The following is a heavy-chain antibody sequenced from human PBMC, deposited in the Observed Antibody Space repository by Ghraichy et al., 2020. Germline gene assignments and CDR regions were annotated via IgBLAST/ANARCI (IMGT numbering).Heavy chain of an antibody. CDR1: GGSFSGFY. D-gene: IGHD3/OR15-3a*01. J-gene: IGHJ4*02. CDR2: IDHSGST. CDR3: ARSPSRWTDNFDF. V-gene: IGHV4-34*01. Sequence: SETLSLTCAVYGGSFSGFYWNWIRKPPGKGLEWIGEIDHSGSTNYNPSLKSRVTYSVDTPKNQFSLQLRSVTAADTAMYYCARSPSRWTDNFDFWGQGVLVTVSS.